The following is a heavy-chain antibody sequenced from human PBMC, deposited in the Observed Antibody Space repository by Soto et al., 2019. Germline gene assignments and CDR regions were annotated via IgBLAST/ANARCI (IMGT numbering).Heavy chain of an antibody. CDR2: IYDTGISGYTPST. V-gene: IGHV4-59*01. CDR3: ARGEDAFFYYGLDV. CDR1: GGSITSSY. J-gene: IGHJ6*02. Sequence: LSLTCTVSGGSITSSYWSWIRRPPGKGLEWIAYIYDTGISGYTPSTSYNPSLRSRVTMSVDTSKSQFSLKLTSVTAADTAVYYCARGEDAFFYYGLDVWGQGITVTVSS.